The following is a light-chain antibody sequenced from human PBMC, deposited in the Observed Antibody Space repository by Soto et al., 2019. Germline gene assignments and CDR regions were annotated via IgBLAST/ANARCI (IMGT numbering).Light chain of an antibody. CDR2: EVT. Sequence: QSALTQPDSVSGSPGQSITISCAGASTDIGGYNYVSWYQQHPGKAPRLMIYEVTYRPSGVSDPFSGSKSANTASLTISGLQSEDEADYFCRSYTGSNTHWLFGGGTKLTVL. CDR3: RSYTGSNTHWL. V-gene: IGLV2-14*01. J-gene: IGLJ3*02. CDR1: STDIGGYNY.